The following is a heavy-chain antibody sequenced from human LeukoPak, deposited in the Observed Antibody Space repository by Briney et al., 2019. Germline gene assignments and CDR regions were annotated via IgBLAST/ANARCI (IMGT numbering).Heavy chain of an antibody. CDR1: GGSFSGYY. CDR3: ARGKPRPYCSSTSCSLGDY. D-gene: IGHD2-2*01. V-gene: IGHV4-34*01. J-gene: IGHJ4*02. Sequence: SETLSLTCAVYGGSFSGYYWSWIRQSPGKGLEWIGEINHSGGTNYNPSLKSRVTISVDTSKNQFSLKLSSVTAADTAVYYCARGKPRPYCSSTSCSLGDYWGQGTLVTVSS. CDR2: INHSGGT.